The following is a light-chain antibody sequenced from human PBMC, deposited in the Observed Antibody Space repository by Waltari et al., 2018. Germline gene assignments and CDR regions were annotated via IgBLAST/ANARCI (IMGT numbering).Light chain of an antibody. CDR2: KVN. J-gene: IGLJ3*02. CDR1: SSDVGFYDF. Sequence: QSALTQPASVPGSPGQSITISCTGTSSDVGFYDFVSLFQQHPGKAPQVMIYKVNNRPSGVSNRFSGSKSANTASLTISGLQAEDEADYYCSSYTRRSYWVFGGGTQLTVL. V-gene: IGLV2-14*01. CDR3: SSYTRRSYWV.